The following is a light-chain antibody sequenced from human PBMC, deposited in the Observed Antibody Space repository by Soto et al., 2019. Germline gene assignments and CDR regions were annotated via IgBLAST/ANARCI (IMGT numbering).Light chain of an antibody. CDR1: SSDVGGYNY. CDR2: EVS. V-gene: IGLV2-14*01. J-gene: IGLJ1*01. Sequence: QSALTQPASVSGSPGQLITISCTGTSSDVGGYNYVSWYQQHPGKAPKLMIYEVSNRPSGVSNRFSGSKSGNTASLTISGLQAEDEADYYCSSYTSSTFYVFGTGTKLTVL. CDR3: SSYTSSTFYV.